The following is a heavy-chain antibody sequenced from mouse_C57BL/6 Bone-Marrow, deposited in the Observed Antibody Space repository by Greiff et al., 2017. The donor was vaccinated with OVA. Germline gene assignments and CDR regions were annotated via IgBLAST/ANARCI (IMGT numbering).Heavy chain of an antibody. CDR2: ISSGGSYP. CDR3: AREKVYYYGSYAMDY. D-gene: IGHD1-1*01. Sequence: EVQLQQSGGDLVKPGGSLKLSCAASGFTFSSYGMSWVRQTPDKRLEWVATISSGGSYPYYPDSVKGRFTISRDNAKNTLYLQMSSLKSEDTAMYYCAREKVYYYGSYAMDYWGQGTSVTVSS. J-gene: IGHJ4*01. CDR1: GFTFSSYG. V-gene: IGHV5-6*01.